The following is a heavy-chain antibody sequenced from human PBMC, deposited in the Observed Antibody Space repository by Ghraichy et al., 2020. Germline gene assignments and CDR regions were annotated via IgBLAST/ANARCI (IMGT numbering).Heavy chain of an antibody. CDR2: IKQDGSEK. D-gene: IGHD3-16*01. V-gene: IGHV3-7*03. CDR1: GFTFSSYW. CDR3: ARIMITFGYYYYMDV. Sequence: GESLNISCAASGFTFSSYWMSWVRQAPGKGLEWVANIKQDGSEKYYVDSVKGRFTISRDNAKNSLYLQMNSLRAEDTAVYYCARIMITFGYYYYMDVWGKGTTVTVSS. J-gene: IGHJ6*03.